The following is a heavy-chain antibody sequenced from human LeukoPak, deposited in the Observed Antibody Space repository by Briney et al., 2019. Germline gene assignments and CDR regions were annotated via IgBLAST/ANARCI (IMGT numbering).Heavy chain of an antibody. J-gene: IGHJ4*02. D-gene: IGHD3-10*01. CDR1: GGSISSGSYY. V-gene: IGHV4-61*02. Sequence: PSETLSLTCTVSGGSISSGSYYWSWIRQPAGKGLEWIGRIYTSGSTNYNPSLKSRVTISVDTSKNQFSLRLRSVTAADTAVYYCARGRGSGTYYYPDYWGQGTLVTVSS. CDR3: ARGRGSGTYYYPDY. CDR2: IYTSGST.